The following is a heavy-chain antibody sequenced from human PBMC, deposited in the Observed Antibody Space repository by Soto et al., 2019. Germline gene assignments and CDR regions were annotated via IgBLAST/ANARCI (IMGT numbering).Heavy chain of an antibody. V-gene: IGHV3-15*07. Sequence: GGSLRLSCAASGFTFSNAWMNWVRPAPGKGLEWVGRIKSKTDGGTTDYAAPVKGRFTISRDDSKNTLYLQMNSLKTEDTAVYYCTTDLYSGYDALYYYYGMDVWGQGTTVTVSS. D-gene: IGHD5-12*01. J-gene: IGHJ6*02. CDR2: IKSKTDGGTT. CDR1: GFTFSNAW. CDR3: TTDLYSGYDALYYYYGMDV.